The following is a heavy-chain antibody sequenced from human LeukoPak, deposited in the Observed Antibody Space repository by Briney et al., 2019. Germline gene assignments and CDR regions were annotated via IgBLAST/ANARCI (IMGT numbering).Heavy chain of an antibody. CDR3: ARLCYSSSWSYYFDY. Sequence: PGESLKISCKGSGYSFTSYWIGWVRQMPGKGLEWMGIIYPGDSDTRYSPSFQGQVTISADKSISTTYLQWSSLKASDTAMYYCARLCYSSSWSYYFDYWGQGTLVTVSS. D-gene: IGHD6-13*01. J-gene: IGHJ4*02. V-gene: IGHV5-51*01. CDR1: GYSFTSYW. CDR2: IYPGDSDT.